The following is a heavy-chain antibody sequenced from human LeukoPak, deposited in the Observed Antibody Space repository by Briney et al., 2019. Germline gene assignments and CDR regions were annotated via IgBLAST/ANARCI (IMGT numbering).Heavy chain of an antibody. V-gene: IGHV6-1*01. D-gene: IGHD6-13*01. CDR3: ARGDWCSNSWYSSNCYYYMDV. Sequence: SQTLSLTCDISGDSVSSNSAVWNWIRQSPSRGLEWLGRTYYRSKWYNDYAVSVKSRITINPDTSKNHFSLQLKSVSPEDTAVYYCARGDWCSNSWYSSNCYYYMDVWGKGTTVTVSS. J-gene: IGHJ6*03. CDR1: GDSVSSNSAV. CDR2: TYYRSKWYN.